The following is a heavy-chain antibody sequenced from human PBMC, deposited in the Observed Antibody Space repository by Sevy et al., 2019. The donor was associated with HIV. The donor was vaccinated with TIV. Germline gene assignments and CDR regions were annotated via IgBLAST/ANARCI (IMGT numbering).Heavy chain of an antibody. J-gene: IGHJ6*03. CDR2: ITGSGDAT. CDR1: GFTFSNYA. CDR3: AKGGGYDSPKYYYYMDV. V-gene: IGHV3-23*01. Sequence: GESLKISCAASGFTFSNYAMSWVRQAPGKGLEWVSAITGSGDATYYGDSVKGRFTISRDNSKNTLFLQMNSLRDADTASYYCAKGGGYDSPKYYYYMDVWGKGTTVTASS. D-gene: IGHD5-12*01.